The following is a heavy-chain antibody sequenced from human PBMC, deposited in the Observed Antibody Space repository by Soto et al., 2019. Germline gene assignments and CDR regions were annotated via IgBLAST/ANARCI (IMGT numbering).Heavy chain of an antibody. CDR2: IYFDGSNK. J-gene: IGHJ4*02. Sequence: QVQLVESGGGVVQPGRSLRLSCAASGFPFSPYGMHWVRQAPGKGLEWVALIYFDGSNKYYSDSVKGRFTISRDNSNNSLYLQMNSLRAEDTATYYCERDIWDTSGWYFDYWGQGALVTVPS. V-gene: IGHV3-33*01. D-gene: IGHD6-19*01. CDR1: GFPFSPYG. CDR3: ERDIWDTSGWYFDY.